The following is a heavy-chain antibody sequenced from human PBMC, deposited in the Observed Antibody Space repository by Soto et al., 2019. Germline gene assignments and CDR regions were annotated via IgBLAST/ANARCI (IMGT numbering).Heavy chain of an antibody. CDR1: GFTFDDYA. V-gene: IGHV3-9*01. D-gene: IGHD6-19*01. CDR3: AKDKVAVATYYSDY. Sequence: EVQLVESGGGLVQPGRSLRLSCAASGFTFDDYAMHWVRQAPGKGLEWVSGISWNSGSIGYADSVKGRFTISRDNAKYSLYLHMNSLRAEDTALYYCAKDKVAVATYYSDYGRQRTQVTVSS. J-gene: IGHJ4*02. CDR2: ISWNSGSI.